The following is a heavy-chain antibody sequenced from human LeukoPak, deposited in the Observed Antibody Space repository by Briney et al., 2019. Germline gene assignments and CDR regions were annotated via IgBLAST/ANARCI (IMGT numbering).Heavy chain of an antibody. J-gene: IGHJ4*02. Sequence: KAGGSLRLSCAASGFTFSSYSMNWVRQAPGKGLEWVSSISSSSSYIYYADSVRGRFTISRDNAKNSLYLQMNSLRTEDTAVYYCARGTTGGYSPSHWGQGTLVTVSS. CDR3: ARGTTGGYSPSH. CDR1: GFTFSSYS. CDR2: ISSSSSYI. V-gene: IGHV3-21*01. D-gene: IGHD5-12*01.